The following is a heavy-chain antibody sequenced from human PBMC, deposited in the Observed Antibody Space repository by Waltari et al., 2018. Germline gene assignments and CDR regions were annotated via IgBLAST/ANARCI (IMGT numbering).Heavy chain of an antibody. J-gene: IGHJ4*02. CDR2: IDPKNGVT. D-gene: IGHD6-13*01. CDR1: GHIFTDQF. CDR3: ARPESSGSSSLDY. V-gene: IGHV1-2*02. Sequence: QVQLVQSGAEVKKPGASVKVSCKTSGHIFTDQFVHWVRQAPGQGLEWMGWIDPKNGVTMYGQKFQGRLTMTSDTSVSIAHLELSRRKSDDSAVYFCARPESSGSSSLDYWGQGTMVIVSS.